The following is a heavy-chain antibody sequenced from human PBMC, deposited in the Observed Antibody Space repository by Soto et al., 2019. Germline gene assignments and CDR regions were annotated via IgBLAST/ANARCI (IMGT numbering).Heavy chain of an antibody. CDR2: INWNGGST. J-gene: IGHJ6*02. CDR3: ARDGSYDFWSGYTGGYYYGMDV. D-gene: IGHD3-3*01. CDR1: GFTFDDYG. V-gene: IGHV3-20*04. Sequence: GGSLRLSCAASGFTFDDYGMSWVRQAPGKGLEWVSGINWNGGSTDDADSVKGRFTISRDNAKNSLYLQMNSLRDEDTAVYYCARDGSYDFWSGYTGGYYYGMDVWGQGTTVTVSS.